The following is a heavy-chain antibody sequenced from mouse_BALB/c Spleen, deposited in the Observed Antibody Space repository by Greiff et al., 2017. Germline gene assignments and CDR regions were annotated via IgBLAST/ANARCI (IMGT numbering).Heavy chain of an antibody. D-gene: IGHD2-14*01. CDR2: INPSTGYT. Sequence: VQRVESGAELAQPGASVKMSCKASGYTFTSYWMHWVKQRPGQGLEWIGYINPSTGYTDYNQKFKDKATLAADKSSSTAYMQLSSLTSEDSAVYYCARRDHRGFDDWGQGTTLTVSS. J-gene: IGHJ2*01. V-gene: IGHV1-7*01. CDR3: ARRDHRGFDD. CDR1: GYTFTSYW.